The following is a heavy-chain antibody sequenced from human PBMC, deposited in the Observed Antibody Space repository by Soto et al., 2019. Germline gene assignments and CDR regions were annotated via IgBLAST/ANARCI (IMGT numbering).Heavy chain of an antibody. CDR1: GGTFSSYT. V-gene: IGHV1-69*02. D-gene: IGHD6-19*01. CDR3: ARGYSSGWDDAFDI. CDR2: IIPILGIA. J-gene: IGHJ3*02. Sequence: SVKVSCKASGGTFSSYTISWVRQAPGQGLEWMGRIIPILGIANYAQKFQGRVTITADNSTSTAYMELSSLRSEDTAVYYCARGYSSGWDDAFDIWGQGTMVTVSS.